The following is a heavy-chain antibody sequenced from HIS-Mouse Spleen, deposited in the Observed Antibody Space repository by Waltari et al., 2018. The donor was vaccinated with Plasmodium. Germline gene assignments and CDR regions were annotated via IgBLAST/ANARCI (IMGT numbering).Heavy chain of an antibody. J-gene: IGHJ4*02. CDR2: IYYIGST. CDR3: ARDRITGTSYFDY. Sequence: QLQLQESGPGLVKPSETLSLTCTVSGGSISSSSYYWGWIRQPPGKGLEWIWSIYYIGSTYDTPSLKSRVTKSVDTSKNQCSLKLSAVTAADTAVYYCARDRITGTSYFDYWGQGTLVTVSS. V-gene: IGHV4-39*07. D-gene: IGHD1-7*01. CDR1: GGSISSSSYY.